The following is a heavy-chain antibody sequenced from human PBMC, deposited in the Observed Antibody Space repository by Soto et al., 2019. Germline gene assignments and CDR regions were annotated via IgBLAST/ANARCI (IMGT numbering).Heavy chain of an antibody. CDR1: GASFSPYH. CDR3: ARSPTFYNYVWGNSIY. Sequence: PSETLSLTCAIYGASFSPYHWSWIRQSPGKGLEWIGEVNLSGNTYYNPSFKTRVTMSVDASKNQFSLKMGSLTAADTAIYYCARSPTFYNYVWGNSIYWGQGALVTVSS. V-gene: IGHV4-34*01. D-gene: IGHD3-16*01. CDR2: VNLSGNT. J-gene: IGHJ4*02.